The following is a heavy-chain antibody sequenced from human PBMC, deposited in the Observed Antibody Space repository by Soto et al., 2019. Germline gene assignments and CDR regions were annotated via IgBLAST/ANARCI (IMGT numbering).Heavy chain of an antibody. D-gene: IGHD6-19*01. J-gene: IGHJ4*02. CDR1: GFTFSSYG. Sequence: GGSLRLSCAASGFTFSSYGMHWVRQAPGKGLEWVAVISYDGSNKYYADSVKGRFTISRDNSKNTLYLQMNSLRAEDTAVYYCAKSPSLGSGWTGGFDYWGQGTLVTVSS. CDR3: AKSPSLGSGWTGGFDY. V-gene: IGHV3-30*18. CDR2: ISYDGSNK.